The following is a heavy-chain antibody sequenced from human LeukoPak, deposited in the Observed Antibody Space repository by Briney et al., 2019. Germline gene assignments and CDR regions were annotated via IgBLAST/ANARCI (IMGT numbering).Heavy chain of an antibody. CDR2: MNPNSGNT. Sequence: ASVKVSCKASGYTFTSYDINWVRQATGQGLEWMGWMNPNSGNTGYAQKLQGRVTMTTDTSTSTAYMELRSLRSDDTAVYYCARYNAARPRIFDYWGQGTLVTVSS. CDR3: ARYNAARPRIFDY. V-gene: IGHV1-8*01. D-gene: IGHD1-1*01. J-gene: IGHJ4*02. CDR1: GYTFTSYD.